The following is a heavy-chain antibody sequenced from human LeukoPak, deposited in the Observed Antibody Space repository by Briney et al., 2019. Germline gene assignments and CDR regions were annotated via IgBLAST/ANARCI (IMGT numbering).Heavy chain of an antibody. CDR3: ARGYSYGQNWFDP. J-gene: IGHJ5*02. Sequence: GGSLRLSCAASGFTFSSYWMSWVRQAPGKGLEWVANIKQDGSEKYYVDSVKGRFTISRDNAKNSLYLQMNSLRAEDTAVYYCARGYSYGQNWFDPWGQGTLVTVSS. D-gene: IGHD5-18*01. CDR2: IKQDGSEK. CDR1: GFTFSSYW. V-gene: IGHV3-7*01.